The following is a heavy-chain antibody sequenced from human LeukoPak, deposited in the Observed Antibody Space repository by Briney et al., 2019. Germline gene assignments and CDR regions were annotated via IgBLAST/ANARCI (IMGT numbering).Heavy chain of an antibody. J-gene: IGHJ6*02. V-gene: IGHV4-31*03. CDR2: IYYSGST. CDR3: ARATSEYDYYYGMDV. Sequence: SETLSLTCTVSGGSISSGGYYWSWIRQHPGKGLEWIGYIYYSGSTYYNPPLKSRVTISVDTSKNQFSLKLSSVTAADTAVYYCARATSEYDYYYGMDVWGQGTTVTVSS. CDR1: GGSISSGGYY. D-gene: IGHD6-6*01.